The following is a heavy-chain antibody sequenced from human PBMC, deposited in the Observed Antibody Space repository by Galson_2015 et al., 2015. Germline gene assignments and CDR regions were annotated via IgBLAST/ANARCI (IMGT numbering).Heavy chain of an antibody. V-gene: IGHV3-23*01. CDR2: ITASGGSP. CDR1: GFTFSSYA. D-gene: IGHD3-22*01. Sequence: SLRLSCAASGFTFSSYAMSWVRQAPGKGLEWVSLITASGGSPYYADSVKRRFTISRDNSKNTLYLQMNSLRAEDTAMYYCAKGVGSDFYYANDYWGQGTLVPVSS. J-gene: IGHJ4*02. CDR3: AKGVGSDFYYANDY.